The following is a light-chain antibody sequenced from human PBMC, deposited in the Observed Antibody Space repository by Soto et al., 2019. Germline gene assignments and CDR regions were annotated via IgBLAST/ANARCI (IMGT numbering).Light chain of an antibody. Sequence: EIVLTQSPAILSLSPGERATLSCRASQKISNRYLAWYQQKPGQAPRLLIFGASTRASGIPDGFSGRGSGTDFTLTISRLEPEDFAVYYCQQYDLGFTLGPGTKVDIK. CDR3: QQYDLGFT. CDR2: GAS. CDR1: QKISNRY. J-gene: IGKJ3*01. V-gene: IGKV3-20*01.